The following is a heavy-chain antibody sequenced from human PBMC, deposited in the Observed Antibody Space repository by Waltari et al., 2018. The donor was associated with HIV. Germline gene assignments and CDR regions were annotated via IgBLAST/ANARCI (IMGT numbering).Heavy chain of an antibody. J-gene: IGHJ4*01. Sequence: EVQLVESGGGLVQPGGSLRLSCAASGFTFRSSIMNWVRQAPGKGLEWVSYISSSSSTIYYADSVKGRFTISRDNAKNSLYLQMNSLRDEDTAVYYCARDCGSSGYCFDYWGHGTLVTVSS. V-gene: IGHV3-48*02. CDR3: ARDCGSSGYCFDY. CDR1: GFTFRSSI. D-gene: IGHD3-22*01. CDR2: ISSSSSTI.